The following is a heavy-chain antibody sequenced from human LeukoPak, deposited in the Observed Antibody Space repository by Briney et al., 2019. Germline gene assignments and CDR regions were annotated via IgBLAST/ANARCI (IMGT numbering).Heavy chain of an antibody. CDR2: ISSTSSNT. V-gene: IGHV3-21*01. D-gene: IGHD6-13*01. CDR3: ARVGYSSSWRERYKYYLDY. CDR1: GFTFSSYG. Sequence: PGGSLRLSCAASGFTFSSYGMNWVRQAPGKGLEWVSSISSTSSNTYYADSVKGRFTISRDNGKNSLYLQMNSLRAEDTALYYCARVGYSSSWRERYKYYLDYWGQGTLVTVSS. J-gene: IGHJ4*02.